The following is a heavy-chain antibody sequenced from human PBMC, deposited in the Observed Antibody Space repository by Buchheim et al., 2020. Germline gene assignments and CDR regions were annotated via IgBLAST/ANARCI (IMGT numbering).Heavy chain of an antibody. CDR1: GFTFNNFW. Sequence: EVQLVDSGGGLVQPGGSLRLSCAASGFTFNNFWMSWVRQAPGKGLEWVATIKQDGSEKYYVDSVKGRFTISRDNAKNSLYLQMNSLRAEDTAVYYCARCGYSMGYYYYDMDVWGQGTT. CDR2: IKQDGSEK. J-gene: IGHJ6*02. V-gene: IGHV3-7*01. D-gene: IGHD3-22*01. CDR3: ARCGYSMGYYYYDMDV.